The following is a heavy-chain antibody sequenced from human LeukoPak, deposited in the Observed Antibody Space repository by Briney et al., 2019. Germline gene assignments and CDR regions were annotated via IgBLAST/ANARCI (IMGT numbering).Heavy chain of an antibody. D-gene: IGHD4-17*01. V-gene: IGHV3-21*01. CDR3: ARGSIWKPTVTTGY. CDR1: GFTFSSYS. J-gene: IGHJ4*02. Sequence: GGSLRLSCAASGFTFSSYSMNWVRQAPGKGLEWVSSISSSSYIYYAGLVMGRFTISRDNAKNSLFLQMNSLRAEDTAVYYCARGSIWKPTVTTGYWGQGTLVTVSS. CDR2: ISSSSYI.